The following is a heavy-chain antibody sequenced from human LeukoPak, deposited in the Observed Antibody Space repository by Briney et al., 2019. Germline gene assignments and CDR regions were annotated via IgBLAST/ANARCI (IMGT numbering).Heavy chain of an antibody. CDR1: GGTFSSYA. CDR2: IIPILGMA. Sequence: ASVKVSCKASGGTFSSYAIIWVRQAPGQGLEWMGRIIPILGMANYAQKFQGRVAITADKSTSTAYMELSSLRSEDTAVYYCAGEYSSAEQFDYWGQGTLVTVSS. V-gene: IGHV1-69*04. CDR3: AGEYSSAEQFDY. D-gene: IGHD6-19*01. J-gene: IGHJ4*02.